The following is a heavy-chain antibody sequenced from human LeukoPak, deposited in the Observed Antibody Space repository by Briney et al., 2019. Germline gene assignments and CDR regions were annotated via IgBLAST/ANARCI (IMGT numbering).Heavy chain of an antibody. D-gene: IGHD2-15*01. Sequence: GGSLRLSCAASGFTFSSYAMHWVCQAPGKGLEWVAVISYDGSNKYYADSVKGRFTISRDNSKNTLYLQMNSLRAEDTAVYYCARDGTDCSGGSCYPYYGMDVWGQGTTVTVSS. CDR2: ISYDGSNK. CDR3: ARDGTDCSGGSCYPYYGMDV. V-gene: IGHV3-30-3*01. J-gene: IGHJ6*02. CDR1: GFTFSSYA.